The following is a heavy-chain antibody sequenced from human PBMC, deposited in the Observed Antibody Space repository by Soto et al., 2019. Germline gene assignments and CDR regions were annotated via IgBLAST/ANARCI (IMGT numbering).Heavy chain of an antibody. CDR1: GDSITSGDYY. V-gene: IGHV4-30-4*01. Sequence: VQLQESGPGLVKPSQTLSLTCTVSGDSITSGDYYWSWIRQPPGKGLEWIGYIYYSGNTNYNPSHQRRFIRSVDTSTSQCSLKLAPVTAADTAVYYCASFVGLLWGGVSPAESWGSYYFDNWGQGTLVTVSS. CDR2: IYYSGNT. CDR3: ASFVGLLWGGVSPAESWGSYYFDN. J-gene: IGHJ4*02. D-gene: IGHD2-8*01.